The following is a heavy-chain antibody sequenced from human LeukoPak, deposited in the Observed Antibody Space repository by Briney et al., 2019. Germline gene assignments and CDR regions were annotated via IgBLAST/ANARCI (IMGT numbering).Heavy chain of an antibody. J-gene: IGHJ6*02. D-gene: IGHD3-9*01. CDR3: ARDESNILTGASYYYYGMDV. V-gene: IGHV1-69*13. CDR1: GGPFTNYA. CDR2: IIPIFGTA. Sequence: GASVKVSYKASGGPFTNYAISWVRQAPGQGLEWMGGIIPIFGTANYAQKFQGRVTITADESTSTAYMELSSLRSEDTAIYYCARDESNILTGASYYYYGMDVWGQGTTVTVSS.